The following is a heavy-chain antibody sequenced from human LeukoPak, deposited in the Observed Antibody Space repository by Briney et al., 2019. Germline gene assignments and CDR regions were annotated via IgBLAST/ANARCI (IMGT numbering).Heavy chain of an antibody. J-gene: IGHJ4*02. CDR3: AREGSGSYFY. D-gene: IGHD1-26*01. CDR1: GFTFSDHY. CDR2: ISSSSSTI. Sequence: GGSLRLSCAVSGFTFSDHYMDWVRQAPGKGPEWVSYISSSSSTIYYADSVKGRFTISRDNAKNSLYLQMNSLRDEDTAVYYCAREGSGSYFYWGQGTLVTVSS. V-gene: IGHV3-48*02.